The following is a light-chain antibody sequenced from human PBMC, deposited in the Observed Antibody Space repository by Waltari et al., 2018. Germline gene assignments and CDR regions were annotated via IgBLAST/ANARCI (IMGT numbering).Light chain of an antibody. CDR2: RNE. J-gene: IGLJ3*02. CDR3: TSWDDSLNAWV. CDR1: GSNIGSNY. Sequence: QSVLTQPPSASGTPGQTVSVSCSGSGSNIGSNYAYWYQHVPGTAPQLLIYRNEQRPSGVPDRFSGSKSGTSASLAISGPRSEDEADYFCTSWDDSLNAWVFGGGTKLTVL. V-gene: IGLV1-47*01.